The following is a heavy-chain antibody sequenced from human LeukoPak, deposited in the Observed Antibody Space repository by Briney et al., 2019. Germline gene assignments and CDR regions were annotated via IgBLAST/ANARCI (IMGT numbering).Heavy chain of an antibody. D-gene: IGHD5-18*01. J-gene: IGHJ4*02. CDR2: IIPIFGTA. CDR1: GGTFSSYA. CDR3: ARDRGSYGFIRTFDY. Sequence: SVKVSCKASGGTFSSYAISWVRQAPGQGLEWMGGIIPIFGTANYAQKFQGRVTITADESTSTAYMELSSLRSEDTAVYYCARDRGSYGFIRTFDYWGQGTLVTVSS. V-gene: IGHV1-69*13.